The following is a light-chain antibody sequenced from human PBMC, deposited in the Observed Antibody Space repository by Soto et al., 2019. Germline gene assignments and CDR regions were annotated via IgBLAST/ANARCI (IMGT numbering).Light chain of an antibody. CDR3: QSYDSSLSVV. CDR2: GNS. Sequence: QLVLTQPPSVSGAPGQRVTISCTGSSSNIGAGYDVHWYQQLPGTAPKILIYGNSNRPSGVPDRFSGSKSGTSASLAITGLQAEDEADYYCQSYDSSLSVVFDGGTKLTVL. J-gene: IGLJ2*01. CDR1: SSNIGAGYD. V-gene: IGLV1-40*01.